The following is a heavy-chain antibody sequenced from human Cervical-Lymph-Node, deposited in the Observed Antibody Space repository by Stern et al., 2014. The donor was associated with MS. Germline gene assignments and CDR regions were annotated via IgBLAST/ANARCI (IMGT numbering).Heavy chain of an antibody. CDR1: GFTFSDYY. Sequence: VQLVESGGGLVKPGGSLRLSCAASGFTFSDYYMSWIRQAPGKGLKWVSYISSSGKTIYYADSVKVRFTSSRDNANNSVYLQMNSLRADDTAIYYCARGKIPTAITYWGQGALVTVSS. J-gene: IGHJ4*02. V-gene: IGHV3-11*01. CDR3: ARGKIPTAITY. CDR2: ISSSGKTI. D-gene: IGHD2-2*01.